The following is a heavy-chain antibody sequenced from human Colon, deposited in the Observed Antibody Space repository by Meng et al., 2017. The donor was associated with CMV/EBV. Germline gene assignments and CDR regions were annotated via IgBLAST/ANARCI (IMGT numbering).Heavy chain of an antibody. CDR1: VFTFRSKW. CDR2: INTDGSTT. Sequence: EVQLVESGGGLFQPGGTRRLSCAASVFTFRSKWMHWVRQGPGKGLVWVSRINTDGSTTYYADSVKGRFTISRDNAKNTLYLQMNSLRAEDTAVYYCASRDYWGQGTLVTVSS. V-gene: IGHV3-74*01. CDR3: ASRDY. J-gene: IGHJ4*02.